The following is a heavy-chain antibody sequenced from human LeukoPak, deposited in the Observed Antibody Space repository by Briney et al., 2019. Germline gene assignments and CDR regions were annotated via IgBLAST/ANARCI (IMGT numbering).Heavy chain of an antibody. CDR2: ISAYNGNT. CDR3: ARIAVAGTGSGPDAFDI. Sequence: ASVTVSCKASGYTFTSYGISWVRQAPGQGLEWMGWISAYNGNTNYAQKLQGRVTMTTDTSTSTAYMELRSLRSDDTAVYYCARIAVAGTGSGPDAFDIWGQGTMVTVSS. J-gene: IGHJ3*02. V-gene: IGHV1-18*01. CDR1: GYTFTSYG. D-gene: IGHD6-19*01.